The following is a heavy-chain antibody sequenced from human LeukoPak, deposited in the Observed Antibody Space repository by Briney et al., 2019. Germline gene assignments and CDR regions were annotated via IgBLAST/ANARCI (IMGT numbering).Heavy chain of an antibody. CDR3: AKDRTKPEY. V-gene: IGHV3-23*01. CDR1: GFTFSNYD. D-gene: IGHD1-1*01. J-gene: IGHJ4*02. Sequence: GGSLRLSCAASGFTFSNYDMSWVRQAPGKGLEWVSAISGSGGSTYYADSVKGRFTISRDNSKNTLYLQMNSPRAEDTAVYYCAKDRTKPEYWGQGTLVTVSS. CDR2: ISGSGGST.